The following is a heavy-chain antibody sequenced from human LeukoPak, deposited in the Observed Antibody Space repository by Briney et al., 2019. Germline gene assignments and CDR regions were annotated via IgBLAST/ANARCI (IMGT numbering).Heavy chain of an antibody. V-gene: IGHV1-69*13. J-gene: IGHJ3*02. CDR2: IIPIFGTA. CDR3: ARGGITGTTMENDAFDI. CDR1: GGTFSSYA. D-gene: IGHD1-7*01. Sequence: SVKVSCKASGGTFSSYAISWVRQAPGQGLEWMGGIIPIFGTANYAQKFQGRVTITADESTSTAYMELSSLRSEDTAVYYCARGGITGTTMENDAFDIWGQGTMVTVSS.